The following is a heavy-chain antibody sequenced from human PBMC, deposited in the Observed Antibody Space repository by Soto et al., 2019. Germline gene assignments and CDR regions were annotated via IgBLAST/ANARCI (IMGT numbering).Heavy chain of an antibody. CDR1: GFTFSHYW. V-gene: IGHV3-7*01. D-gene: IGHD3-10*01. CDR2: IKEDGSQK. CDR3: ARSGSEVDY. J-gene: IGHJ4*02. Sequence: EVQLVESGGDLVQPGGSLRLSCAVSGFTFSHYWMTWVRQAPGKGLEWVANIKEDGSQKNYVDSVKGRFTVSRDNAKNSQYLQMNSLRAEDTAVYYCARSGSEVDYWGQGTLVIVSS.